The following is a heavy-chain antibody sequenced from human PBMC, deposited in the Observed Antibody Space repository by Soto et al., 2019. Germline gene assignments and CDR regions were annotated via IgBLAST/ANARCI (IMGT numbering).Heavy chain of an antibody. V-gene: IGHV4-31*03. CDR1: GGSISSGGYY. J-gene: IGHJ6*02. Sequence: QVQLQESGPGLVKPSQTLSLTCTVSGGSISSGGYYWSWIRQHPGNGLEWIGYIYYSGSTYYNPSLKIRVTISVDTSKKQVSLKLSSVSAEDTAVYYCARGLWGLDGSGRTAGYGMDVWGQGTTVTVSS. CDR3: ARGLWGLDGSGRTAGYGMDV. D-gene: IGHD3-10*01. CDR2: IYYSGST.